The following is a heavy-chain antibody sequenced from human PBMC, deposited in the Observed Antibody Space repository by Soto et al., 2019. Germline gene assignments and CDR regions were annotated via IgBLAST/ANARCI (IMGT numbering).Heavy chain of an antibody. CDR2: ISPYNGDT. CDR3: ARGGQYRYFDY. CDR1: GYTFTLFG. J-gene: IGHJ4*02. D-gene: IGHD2-2*02. V-gene: IGHV1-18*01. Sequence: QVQLVQSGAEVKKPGASVKVSCTTSGYTFTLFGITWVRQAPGQGLEWMGWISPYNGDTKYEEKLEGRVTLTTDTSTDTAYMELTSLTSDDTAEYYCARGGQYRYFDYWGQGTLVTVSS.